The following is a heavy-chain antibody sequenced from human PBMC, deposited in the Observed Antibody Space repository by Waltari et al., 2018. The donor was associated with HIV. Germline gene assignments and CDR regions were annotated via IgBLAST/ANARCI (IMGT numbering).Heavy chain of an antibody. D-gene: IGHD3-9*01. V-gene: IGHV4-34*01. Sequence: QVQLQQWGAGLLKPSETLSLTCAVYGGSFSGYYWSWIRQPPGKGLEWIGEINHSGSTNYNPSLKSRVTISVDTSKNQFSLKLSSGTAADTAVYYCARSARLRYYQWFDPWGQGTLVTVSS. CDR2: INHSGST. CDR1: GGSFSGYY. J-gene: IGHJ5*02. CDR3: ARSARLRYYQWFDP.